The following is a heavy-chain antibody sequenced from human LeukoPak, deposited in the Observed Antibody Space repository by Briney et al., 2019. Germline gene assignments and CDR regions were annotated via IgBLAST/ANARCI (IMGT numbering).Heavy chain of an antibody. J-gene: IGHJ5*02. V-gene: IGHV3-21*06. CDR1: GFSFNIYS. CDR3: ARDRTGTTRWFDP. CDR2: ISSSSSSI. D-gene: IGHD1-7*01. Sequence: GGSLRLSCAASGFSFNIYSMNWVRQAPGKGLEWVSSISSSSSSIYYADSVKGRFTISRDNAKNSLYLQMNSLRAEDTAVYYCARDRTGTTRWFDPWGQGTLVTVSS.